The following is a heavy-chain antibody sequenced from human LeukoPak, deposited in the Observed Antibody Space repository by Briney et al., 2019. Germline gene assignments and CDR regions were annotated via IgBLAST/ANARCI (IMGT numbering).Heavy chain of an antibody. CDR1: GFTFSDSE. CDR3: ARDPSYFYYFDY. CDR2: INSDGSST. V-gene: IGHV3-74*01. J-gene: IGHJ4*02. Sequence: GGSLRLSCVASGFTFSDSEMHWVRQAPGKGLVWVSRINSDGSSTSYADSVKGRFTISRDNAKNTLYLQMNSLRAEDTAVYYCARDPSYFYYFDYWGQGTLVTVPS. D-gene: IGHD2/OR15-2a*01.